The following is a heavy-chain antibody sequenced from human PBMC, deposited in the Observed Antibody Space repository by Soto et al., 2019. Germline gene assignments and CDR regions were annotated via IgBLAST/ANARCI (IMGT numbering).Heavy chain of an antibody. CDR2: ISGSGGST. J-gene: IGHJ6*02. D-gene: IGHD3-3*01. V-gene: IGHV3-23*01. Sequence: GGSLRLSCAASGFTFSSYAMSWVRQAPGKGLEWVSAISGSGGSTYYADSVKGRFTISRDNSKNTLYLQMNSLRAEDTAVYYCAKEGSVIISYYYYGMDVWGQGTTVTVSS. CDR3: AKEGSVIISYYYYGMDV. CDR1: GFTFSSYA.